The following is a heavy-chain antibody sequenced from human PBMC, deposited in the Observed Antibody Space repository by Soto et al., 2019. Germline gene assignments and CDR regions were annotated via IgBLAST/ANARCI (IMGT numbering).Heavy chain of an antibody. CDR1: GVTFNSYT. CDR2: SILILETT. V-gene: IGHV1-69*08. J-gene: IGHJ2*01. Sequence: QVQLVQSGAEVKKPGSSVKVSCKASGVTFNSYTISWVRQAPGQVLEWMGRSILILETTKYAQKFQDRVTPTADKSTSPVYMELSTLTSEDTGVYDCARYKDPNWSFDRWGRGTLVTVAA. D-gene: IGHD1-20*01. CDR3: ARYKDPNWSFDR.